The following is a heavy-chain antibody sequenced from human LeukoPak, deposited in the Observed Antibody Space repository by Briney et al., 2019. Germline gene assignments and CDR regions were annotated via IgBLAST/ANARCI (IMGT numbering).Heavy chain of an antibody. Sequence: ASVKVSCKASGYTFTSYYMHWVRQAPGQGLEWMGIINPSGGSTSYAQNFQGRVTMTRDTSTSTVYMELSSLRSEDTAVYYCARFSRDDNWFDPWGQGTLVTVSS. CDR2: INPSGGST. V-gene: IGHV1-46*01. J-gene: IGHJ5*02. D-gene: IGHD2/OR15-2a*01. CDR3: ARFSRDDNWFDP. CDR1: GYTFTSYY.